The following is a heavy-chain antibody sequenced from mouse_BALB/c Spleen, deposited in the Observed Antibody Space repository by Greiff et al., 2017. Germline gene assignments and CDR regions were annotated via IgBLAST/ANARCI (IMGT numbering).Heavy chain of an antibody. CDR1: GFSLTSYD. J-gene: IGHJ2*01. D-gene: IGHD1-2*01. CDR3: ATHSLPDY. V-gene: IGHV2-9-2*01. Sequence: QVQLKESGPGLVAPSQSLSITCTVSGFSLTSYDISWIRQPPGKGLEWLGVIWTGGGTNYNSAFMSRLSISKDNSKSQVFLKMNSLQTDDTAMYYCATHSLPDYWGQGTTLTVSS. CDR2: IWTGGGT.